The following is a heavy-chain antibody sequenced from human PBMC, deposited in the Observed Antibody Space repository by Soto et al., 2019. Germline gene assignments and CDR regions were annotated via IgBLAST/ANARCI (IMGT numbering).Heavy chain of an antibody. J-gene: IGHJ6*02. Sequence: SVKVSCKASGGTFSSYAISWVRQAPGQGLEWMGGIIPIFGTVNYAQKFQGRVTITADESTSTAYMELSSLRSEDTAVYYCARERRVGLHSGGYCSGGSCYSHRPDYYYCMDVWGQGTTVTVSS. CDR3: ARERRVGLHSGGYCSGGSCYSHRPDYYYCMDV. D-gene: IGHD2-15*01. CDR1: GGTFSSYA. V-gene: IGHV1-69*13. CDR2: IIPIFGTV.